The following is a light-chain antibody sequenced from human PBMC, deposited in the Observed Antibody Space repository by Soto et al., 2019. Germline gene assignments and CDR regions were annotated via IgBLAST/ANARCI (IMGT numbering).Light chain of an antibody. CDR3: QVWDSSSDHSYV. CDR1: NIGSES. J-gene: IGLJ1*01. CDR2: YDS. Sequence: SYELTQPPSVSVAPGKTARITCGGNNIGSESVHWYQQKPGQAPVLVIYYDSDRPSGIPERFSGSNSGNTATLTISRVEAGDEADYYCQVWDSSSDHSYVFGTGTKLTVL. V-gene: IGLV3-21*04.